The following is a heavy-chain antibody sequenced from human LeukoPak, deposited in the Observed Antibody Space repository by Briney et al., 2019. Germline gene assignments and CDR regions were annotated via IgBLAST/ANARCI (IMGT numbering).Heavy chain of an antibody. CDR1: GFNLGTYS. V-gene: IGHV3-48*01. J-gene: IGHJ3*02. D-gene: IGHD3-22*01. CDR3: ARIFDSSGYPDDAFDI. Sequence: GGSLRLSCAASGFNLGTYSMNWVRQAPGKGLEWVSYISSSGSTMYYADSVKGRFTISRDNAKNSLYLQMNSLRAEDTAVFYCARIFDSSGYPDDAFDIWGQGAMVTVSS. CDR2: ISSSGSTM.